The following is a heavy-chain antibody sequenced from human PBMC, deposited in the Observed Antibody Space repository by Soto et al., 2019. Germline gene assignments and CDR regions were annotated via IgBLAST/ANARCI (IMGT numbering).Heavy chain of an antibody. CDR2: INPNSGGT. CDR3: ARETHNWFDP. Sequence: ASVKVSCKASGYTFTGYYMHWVRQAPGQGLEWMGWINPNSGGTNYAQKFQGWVTMTRDKSTSTAYMELSSLRSEDTAVYYCARETHNWFDPWGQGTLVTVSS. J-gene: IGHJ5*02. CDR1: GYTFTGYY. V-gene: IGHV1-2*04.